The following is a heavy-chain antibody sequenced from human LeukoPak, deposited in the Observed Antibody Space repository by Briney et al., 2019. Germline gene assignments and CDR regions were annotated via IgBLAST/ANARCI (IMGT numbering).Heavy chain of an antibody. J-gene: IGHJ5*02. Sequence: GGSLRLSCAASGFTFRSYWMDWVRQAPGKGLEWVANIKQDGSEMYYVDSVKGRFTISRDNTKNSLFLHMSSLRAEDTAVYYCAGFRMTTVITWGQGTLVTVSS. CDR2: IKQDGSEM. CDR3: AGFRMTTVIT. CDR1: GFTFRSYW. D-gene: IGHD4-11*01. V-gene: IGHV3-7*01.